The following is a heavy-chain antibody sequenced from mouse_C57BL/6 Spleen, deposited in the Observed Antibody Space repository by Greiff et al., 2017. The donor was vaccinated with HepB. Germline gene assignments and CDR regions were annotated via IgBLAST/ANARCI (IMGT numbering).Heavy chain of an antibody. CDR2: IDPSDSYT. CDR3: ASITTVVDY. Sequence: VQLQQSGAELVKPGASVKLSCKASGYTFTSYWMQWVKQRPGQGLEWIGEIDPSDSYTNYNQKFKGKATLTVDTSSSTAYMQLSSLTSEDSAVYYCASITTVVDYWGQGTTLTVSS. J-gene: IGHJ2*01. CDR1: GYTFTSYW. D-gene: IGHD1-1*01. V-gene: IGHV1-50*01.